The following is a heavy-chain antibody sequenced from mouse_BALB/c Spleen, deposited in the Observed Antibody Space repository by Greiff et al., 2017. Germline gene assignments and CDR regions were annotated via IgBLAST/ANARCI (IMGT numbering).Heavy chain of an antibody. J-gene: IGHJ4*01. V-gene: IGHV5-12-2*01. D-gene: IGHD2-10*02. CDR3: ARVYGNYVAMDY. CDR1: GFTFSSYT. CDR2: ISNGGGST. Sequence: DVKLVESGGGLVQPGGSLKLSCAASGFTFSSYTMSWVRQTPEKRLEWVAYISNGGGSTYYPDTVKGRFTISRDNAKNTLYLQMSSLKSEDTAMYYCARVYGNYVAMDYWGQGTSVTVSS.